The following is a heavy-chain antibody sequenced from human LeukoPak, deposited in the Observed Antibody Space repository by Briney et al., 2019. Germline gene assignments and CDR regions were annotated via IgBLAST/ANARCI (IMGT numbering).Heavy chain of an antibody. CDR2: ISYDGSKQ. J-gene: IGHJ4*02. Sequence: GGSLRLSCAASGFTFSSYGMHWVRQAPGKGLEWVGIISYDGSKQYYADSVKGRFTFSRDNSKNTLYLQMNSLRAEDTAVYYCARDPIAAVRFDYWGQGTLVTVSS. CDR1: GFTFSSYG. CDR3: ARDPIAAVRFDY. D-gene: IGHD6-13*01. V-gene: IGHV3-30*03.